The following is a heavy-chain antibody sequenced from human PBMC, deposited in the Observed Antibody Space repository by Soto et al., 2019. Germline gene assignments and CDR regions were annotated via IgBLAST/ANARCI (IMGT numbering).Heavy chain of an antibody. V-gene: IGHV1-18*01. CDR2: ITGYNGNT. D-gene: IGHD4-17*01. CDR3: ARDRGDYDY. CDR1: GYTFTSYG. J-gene: IGHJ4*02. Sequence: QVQLVQSGAEVKEPGASVKVSCQASGYTFTSYGITWVRQAPGQGLEWVGWITGYNGNTNHAQRLQDRVTLTTDTSTITAYMELRSLRSDDTAGYYCARDRGDYDYRGQGTLVTVSS.